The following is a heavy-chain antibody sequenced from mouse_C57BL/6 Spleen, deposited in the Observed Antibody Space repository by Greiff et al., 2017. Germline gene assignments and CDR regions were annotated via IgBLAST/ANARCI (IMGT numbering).Heavy chain of an antibody. CDR2: IDPSDSET. CDR3: ARQGGSSYYAMDY. V-gene: IGHV1-52*01. D-gene: IGHD1-1*01. J-gene: IGHJ4*01. Sequence: VQLQQPGAELVRPGSSVKLSCKASGYTFTSYWMHWVKQRPIQGLEWIGNIDPSDSETHYNQKFKDKATLTVDKSSSTAYMHLSSLTSEDSAVYYCARQGGSSYYAMDYWGQGTSVTVSS. CDR1: GYTFTSYW.